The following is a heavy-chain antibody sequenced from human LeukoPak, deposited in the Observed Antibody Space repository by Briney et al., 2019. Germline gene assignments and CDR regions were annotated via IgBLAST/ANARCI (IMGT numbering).Heavy chain of an antibody. D-gene: IGHD6-13*01. CDR1: GGSFSGYY. J-gene: IGHJ4*02. CDR2: INHSGST. V-gene: IGHV4-34*01. Sequence: PSETLSLTCAVYGGSFSGYYWSWIRQPPGKGLEWIGEINHSGSTNYNPSLKSRVTISVDTSKNQFSLKLSSVTAADTAVYHCARVRQQLVPAYFDYWGQGTLVTVSS. CDR3: ARVRQQLVPAYFDY.